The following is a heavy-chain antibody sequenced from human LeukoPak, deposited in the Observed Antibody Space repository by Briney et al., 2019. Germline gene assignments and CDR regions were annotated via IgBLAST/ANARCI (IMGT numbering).Heavy chain of an antibody. J-gene: IGHJ4*02. D-gene: IGHD3-16*02. V-gene: IGHV3-23*01. Sequence: PGGSLRLSCAASGFSFSSYAMSWVRQAPGKGLESVSGISGSGGRTYYADSLKGRFTISRDNPKNTVYLQMNSLRADDTAVYYCAKLYYDYVWGSYRYYFFDDWGQGTLVTVSS. CDR1: GFSFSSYA. CDR2: ISGSGGRT. CDR3: AKLYYDYVWGSYRYYFFDD.